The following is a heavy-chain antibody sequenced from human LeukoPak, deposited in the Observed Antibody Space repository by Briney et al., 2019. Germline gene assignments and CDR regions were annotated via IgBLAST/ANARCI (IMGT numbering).Heavy chain of an antibody. CDR1: GGTFSSYA. CDR3: ASGSVAAAGTVEGILDY. D-gene: IGHD6-13*01. V-gene: IGHV1-69*06. J-gene: IGHJ4*02. Sequence: GASVKVSCKASGGTFSSYAISWVRQAPGQGLEWMGGIIPIFGTANYAQKFQGRVTITADKSTSTAYMELSSLRSEDTAVYYCASGSVAAAGTVEGILDYWGQGTLVTVSS. CDR2: IIPIFGTA.